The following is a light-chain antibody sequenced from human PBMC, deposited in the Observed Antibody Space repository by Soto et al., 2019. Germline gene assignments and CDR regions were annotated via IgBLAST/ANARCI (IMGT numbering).Light chain of an antibody. Sequence: DIQMTQSPSSLSASVGDRVTITCRASQGIGNYLAWYQQKSGKVPKLLIYAASTLQAGVPSRFSGSRSGTDVILTISSLQPEDVATYYCQNHNNAPWTFGQGTKVEIK. CDR1: QGIGNY. CDR2: AAS. CDR3: QNHNNAPWT. J-gene: IGKJ1*01. V-gene: IGKV1-27*01.